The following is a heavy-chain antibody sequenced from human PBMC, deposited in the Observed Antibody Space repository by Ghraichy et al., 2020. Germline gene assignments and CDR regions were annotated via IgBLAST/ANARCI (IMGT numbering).Heavy chain of an antibody. V-gene: IGHV4-59*01. D-gene: IGHD5-18*01. J-gene: IGHJ4*02. Sequence: GSLSLTCTVSGGSISSYYWSWIRQPPGKGLEWIGYIYYSGSTNYNPSLKSRVTISVDTSKNQFSLKLSSVTAADTAVYYCARGLDTAMVMGYWGQGTLVTVSS. CDR1: GGSISSYY. CDR3: ARGLDTAMVMGY. CDR2: IYYSGST.